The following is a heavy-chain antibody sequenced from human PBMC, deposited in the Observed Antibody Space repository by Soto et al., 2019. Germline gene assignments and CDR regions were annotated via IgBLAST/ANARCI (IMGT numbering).Heavy chain of an antibody. J-gene: IGHJ3*02. CDR2: FDPEDGET. CDR3: ATRYCSGGSCYSFAFDI. D-gene: IGHD2-15*01. CDR1: GYTLTELS. V-gene: IGHV1-24*01. Sequence: GASVKVSCKVSGYTLTELSMHWVRQAPGKGLEWMGGFDPEDGETIYAQKFQGRVTMTEDTSTDTAYMELSSLRSEDTAVYYCATRYCSGGSCYSFAFDIWGQGTMVTVSS.